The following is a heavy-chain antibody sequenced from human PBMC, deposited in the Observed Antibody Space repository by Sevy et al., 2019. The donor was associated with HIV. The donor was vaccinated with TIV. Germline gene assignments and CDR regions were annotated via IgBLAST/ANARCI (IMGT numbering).Heavy chain of an antibody. CDR3: ATASLWGDSGVSHPSFDS. D-gene: IGHD2-15*01. V-gene: IGHV3-30*04. CDR1: GFAFNDFA. Sequence: GGSLRLSCAASGFAFNDFAMNWLRQLPGKGLEWVAIISYDGRKKFYADSVKGRFTISRDNSKNVWYLQRNSLRHEDTAVYFWATASLWGDSGVSHPSFDSWGQGTLVTVSS. J-gene: IGHJ4*02. CDR2: ISYDGRKK.